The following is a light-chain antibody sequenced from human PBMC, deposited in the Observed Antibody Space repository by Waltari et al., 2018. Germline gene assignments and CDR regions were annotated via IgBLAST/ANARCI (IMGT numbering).Light chain of an antibody. CDR1: ALPKQF. J-gene: IGLJ1*01. CDR3: QSADSSGTYEV. V-gene: IGLV3-25*03. CDR2: KDT. Sequence: SYELTQPPSVSVSPGQTARITCSGDALPKQFAYWYQQKPGQAPVVVIYKDTERPSGIPEGFSGSSSGTTVTLTISGVQAEDEADDYCQSADSSGTYEVFGTGTKVTVL.